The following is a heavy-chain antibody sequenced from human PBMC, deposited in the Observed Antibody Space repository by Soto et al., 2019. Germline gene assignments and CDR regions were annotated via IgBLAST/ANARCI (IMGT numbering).Heavy chain of an antibody. V-gene: IGHV3-9*01. Sequence: GGSLRLSCAASGFTFDDYAMHWVRQAPGKGLEWVSGISWNSGSIGYADSVKGRFTISRDNAKNSLYLQMNSLRAEDTALYYCAKVHNYYDSSGEFDYWGQGTLVTVSS. CDR1: GFTFDDYA. CDR3: AKVHNYYDSSGEFDY. D-gene: IGHD3-22*01. J-gene: IGHJ4*02. CDR2: ISWNSGSI.